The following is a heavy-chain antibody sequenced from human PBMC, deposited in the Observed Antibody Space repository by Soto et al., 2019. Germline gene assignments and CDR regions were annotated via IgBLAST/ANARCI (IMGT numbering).Heavy chain of an antibody. D-gene: IGHD2-8*01. CDR2: IYYSGST. J-gene: IGHJ4*02. CDR3: ARSIPGLNFDY. Sequence: SETLSLTCTVSGGSISSYYWSWIRQPPGKGLEWIGYIYYSGSTNYNPSLKSRVTISVDTSKNQFSLKLSSVTAADTAVYYCARSIPGLNFDYWGQGTLVTVSS. V-gene: IGHV4-59*01. CDR1: GGSISSYY.